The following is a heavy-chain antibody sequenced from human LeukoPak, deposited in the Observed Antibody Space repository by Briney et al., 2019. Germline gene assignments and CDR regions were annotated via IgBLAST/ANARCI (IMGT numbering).Heavy chain of an antibody. CDR1: GFKFCDYA. J-gene: IGHJ4*02. V-gene: IGHV3-9*01. D-gene: IGHD3-10*01. CDR3: AKVRPPGSYYNLAIEY. Sequence: PGRSLRLSCAASGFKFCDYAMHWVRQAPGKGLEWVSGISWNGGVIDYADSVKGRFTISRDNAKNSLFLQMNSLRVEDTALYYCAKVRPPGSYYNLAIEYWGQGTLVTVST. CDR2: ISWNGGVI.